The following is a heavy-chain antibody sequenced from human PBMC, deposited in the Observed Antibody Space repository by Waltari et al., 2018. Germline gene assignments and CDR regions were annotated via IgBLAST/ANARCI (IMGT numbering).Heavy chain of an antibody. Sequence: QVQLQQWGAGLLKPSETLSLTCAVYGGSFSGYYWSWIRQPPGKGLEWIGEINHSGSTNYNPSLKGRVTISVDTSKNQFSLKLSSVTAADTAVYYCARGPVIAAAGKGGWFDPWGQGTLVTVSS. D-gene: IGHD6-13*01. CDR1: GGSFSGYY. CDR2: INHSGST. V-gene: IGHV4-34*01. CDR3: ARGPVIAAAGKGGWFDP. J-gene: IGHJ5*02.